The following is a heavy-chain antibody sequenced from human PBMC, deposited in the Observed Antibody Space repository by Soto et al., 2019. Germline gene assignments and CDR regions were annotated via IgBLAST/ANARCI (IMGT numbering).Heavy chain of an antibody. CDR2: ISSDGSNK. D-gene: IGHD6-13*01. CDR1: GFTFCTYT. CDR3: TRAPASSWHTFDY. J-gene: IGHJ4*02. Sequence: QVQVVESGGGVVQPGRSLRLSCAASGFTFCTYTMHWVRQAPGKGLEWVARISSDGSNKYYADSVKGRFTISRDNSKNTLYLQMNSLRGEDTAVYYCTRAPASSWHTFDYWGQGTLVTVSS. V-gene: IGHV3-30-3*01.